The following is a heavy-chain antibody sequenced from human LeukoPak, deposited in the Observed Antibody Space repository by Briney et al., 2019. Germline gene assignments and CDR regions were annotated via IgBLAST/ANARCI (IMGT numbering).Heavy chain of an antibody. V-gene: IGHV3-20*04. CDR1: GFTFDDYG. Sequence: GGSLRLSCAASGFTFDDYGMSWVRQAPGKGLEWVSGINWNGGSTGYADSVKGRFTISRDNAKNSLYLQMNSLRAEDMALYYCAKASCSSTSCYALYWGQGTLVTVSS. CDR2: INWNGGST. D-gene: IGHD2-2*01. CDR3: AKASCSSTSCYALY. J-gene: IGHJ4*02.